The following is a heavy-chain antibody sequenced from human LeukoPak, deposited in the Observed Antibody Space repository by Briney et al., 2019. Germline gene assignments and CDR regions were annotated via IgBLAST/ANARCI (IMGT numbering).Heavy chain of an antibody. CDR2: ISGSGGST. Sequence: GGSLRLSCAASGFTFSSYAMNWVRQAPGKGLEWVSAISGSGGSTYYADSVKGRFTVSRDNSKNTLFLQLNTLRAEDTAIYYCAKSASYYYDSSACYLDWGQGTPVTVSS. V-gene: IGHV3-23*01. J-gene: IGHJ4*02. CDR3: AKSASYYYDSSACYLD. CDR1: GFTFSSYA. D-gene: IGHD3-22*01.